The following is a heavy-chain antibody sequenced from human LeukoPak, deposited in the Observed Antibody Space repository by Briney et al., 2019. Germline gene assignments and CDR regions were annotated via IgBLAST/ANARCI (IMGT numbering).Heavy chain of an antibody. CDR1: GGSIGSSSYY. CDR3: ARRAVVVPAAHFDY. CDR2: IYYSGST. V-gene: IGHV4-39*01. Sequence: SETLSLTCTVSGGSIGSSSYYWGWIRQPPGKGLEWIGSIYYSGSTYYNPSLKSRVTISVDTSKNQLSLKLSSVTAADTAVYYCARRAVVVPAAHFDYWGQGTLVTVSS. D-gene: IGHD2-2*01. J-gene: IGHJ4*02.